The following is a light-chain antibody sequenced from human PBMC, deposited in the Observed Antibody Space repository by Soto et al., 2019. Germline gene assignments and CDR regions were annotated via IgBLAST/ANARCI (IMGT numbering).Light chain of an antibody. CDR1: QSVSSSY. V-gene: IGKV3-20*01. Sequence: EIVLTQSPGTLSLSPGERATLSCRASQSVSSSYLAWYQQKPGQAPRLLIYGASSRATGIPDRFSGSGSGTDFTLTISRLELEDFAVYYCQQYGRSRWTFGQGTKV. CDR2: GAS. CDR3: QQYGRSRWT. J-gene: IGKJ1*01.